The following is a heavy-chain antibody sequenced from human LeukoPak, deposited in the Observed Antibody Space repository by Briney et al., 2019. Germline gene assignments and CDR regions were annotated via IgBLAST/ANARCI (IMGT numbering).Heavy chain of an antibody. CDR2: IWYDGNNK. CDR3: ARDGLASIGLDM. Sequence: GTSLRLSCAASGFTLTGYGMHWVRQAPGKGLEWVAVIWYDGNNKYYADSVKGRFTISRDTSKNTLYLQMNSLKGDDTSIYYCARDGLASIGLDMWGQGTVVTVSS. D-gene: IGHD6-13*01. V-gene: IGHV3-33*01. J-gene: IGHJ3*02. CDR1: GFTLTGYG.